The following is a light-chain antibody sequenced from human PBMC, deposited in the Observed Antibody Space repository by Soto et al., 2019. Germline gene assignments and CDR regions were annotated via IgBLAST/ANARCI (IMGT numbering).Light chain of an antibody. CDR1: SSDVGGYKY. CDR3: SAYGGLTNVL. J-gene: IGLJ2*01. V-gene: IGLV2-8*01. Sequence: QSALTQPPSASGSPGQSVTISCTGTSSDVGGYKYVSWYQQKSGKAPKLIIYEVNERPSGVPDRFSGSKSDNTASLTVSGLQAEDEADYYCSAYGGLTNVLFGGGTKLTVL. CDR2: EVN.